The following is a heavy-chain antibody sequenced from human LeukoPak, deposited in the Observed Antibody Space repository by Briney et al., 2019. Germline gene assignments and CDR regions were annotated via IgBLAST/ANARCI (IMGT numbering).Heavy chain of an antibody. CDR1: GYTFTSYG. CDR2: ISAYNGNT. Sequence: ASVTVSCKASGYTFTSYGISWVRQAPGQGLEWMGWISAYNGNTNYAQTLQGRVTMTTDTSTSTAYMELRSLRSDDTAVYYCAREDSSGPNGFDPWGQGTLVTVSS. D-gene: IGHD3-22*01. CDR3: AREDSSGPNGFDP. V-gene: IGHV1-18*01. J-gene: IGHJ5*02.